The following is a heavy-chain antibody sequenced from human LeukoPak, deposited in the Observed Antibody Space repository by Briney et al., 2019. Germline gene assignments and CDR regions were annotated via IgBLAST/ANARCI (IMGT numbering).Heavy chain of an antibody. J-gene: IGHJ5*02. D-gene: IGHD1-26*01. Sequence: QPGGSLRLSCAASGFTFSSYSMNWVRQAPGKGLEWVSYISSSSSTIYYADSVKGRFTISRDNAKNSLYLQMNSLRAEDTAVYYCARSGSLLPYNWFDPWGQGTLVTVSS. CDR3: ARSGSLLPYNWFDP. V-gene: IGHV3-48*04. CDR2: ISSSSSTI. CDR1: GFTFSSYS.